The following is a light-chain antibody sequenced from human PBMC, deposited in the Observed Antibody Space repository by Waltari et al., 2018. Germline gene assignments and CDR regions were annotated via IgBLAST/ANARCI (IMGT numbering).Light chain of an antibody. CDR2: VNSDGSH. J-gene: IGLJ3*02. CDR3: QTGGHGTWV. Sequence: LLLTQSPSASASLGASVKLTCTLSSGHSSNIIAWLQQQPEKGPRYLMKVNSDGSHSKGDEIPDRFSGSSSGAERYLTISTVQSEDEADYYCQTGGHGTWVFGGGTKLTVL. CDR1: SGHSSNI. V-gene: IGLV4-69*01.